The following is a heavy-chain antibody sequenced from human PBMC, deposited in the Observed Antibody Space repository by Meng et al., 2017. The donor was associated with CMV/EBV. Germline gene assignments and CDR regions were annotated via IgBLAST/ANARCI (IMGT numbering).Heavy chain of an antibody. CDR2: IIPIFGTA. Sequence: QVQLVQSGAEVKKPGSSVKVSCKASGGTFSSDAISWVRQAPGQGLEWMGGIIPIFGTANYAQKFQGRVTITADESTSTAYMELSSLRSEDTAVYYCARGYYDSSGYYYRGGYYFDYWGQGTLVTVSS. V-gene: IGHV1-69*01. D-gene: IGHD3-22*01. CDR1: GGTFSSDA. J-gene: IGHJ4*02. CDR3: ARGYYDSSGYYYRGGYYFDY.